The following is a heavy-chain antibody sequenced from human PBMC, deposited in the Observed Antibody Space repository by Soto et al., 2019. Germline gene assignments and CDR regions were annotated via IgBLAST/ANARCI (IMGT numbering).Heavy chain of an antibody. CDR3: ARARGARYFDY. CDR1: GGSISSGDYY. CDR2: IYYSGST. Sequence: SETLSLTCTVSGGSISSGDYYWSWIRQPPGKGLEWIGYIYYSGSTYYNPSLKSRVTISVDTSKNQFSLKLSSVTAADTAVYYCARARGARYFDYCGQGTLVTVSS. J-gene: IGHJ4*02. D-gene: IGHD2-15*01. V-gene: IGHV4-30-4*01.